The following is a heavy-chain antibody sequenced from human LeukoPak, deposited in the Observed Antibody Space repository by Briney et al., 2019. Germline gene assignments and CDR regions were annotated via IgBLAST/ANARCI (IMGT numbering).Heavy chain of an antibody. D-gene: IGHD2-21*02. Sequence: SETLSLTCTLSGGSISTGGYYWTWLRQHPGKGLEWIGYIYYSGSTYYNPPLKSRVTISVDTSKNQFSLKLSSVTAADTAVYYCARGLLFSWFDPWGQGTPVTVSS. V-gene: IGHV4-31*03. CDR1: GGSISTGGYY. CDR2: IYYSGST. J-gene: IGHJ5*02. CDR3: ARGLLFSWFDP.